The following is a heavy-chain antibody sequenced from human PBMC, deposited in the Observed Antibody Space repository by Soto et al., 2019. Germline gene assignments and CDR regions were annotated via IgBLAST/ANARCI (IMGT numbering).Heavy chain of an antibody. J-gene: IGHJ5*01. D-gene: IGHD4-17*01. CDR1: GGSISSGGYY. CDR3: ARYGERTIRSLNWFDS. CDR2: IYYSGST. V-gene: IGHV4-30-4*01. Sequence: SETLSLTCAVSGGSISSGGYYWSWIRQPPGKGLEWIGYIYYSGSTYYNPSLKSRVTISVDTSKNQFSLKLSSVTAADTAVYYCARYGERTIRSLNWFDSWGQGTLVTVSS.